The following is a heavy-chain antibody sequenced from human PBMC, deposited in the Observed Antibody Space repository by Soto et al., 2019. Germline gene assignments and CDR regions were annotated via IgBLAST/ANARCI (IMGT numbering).Heavy chain of an antibody. V-gene: IGHV2-70*01. Sequence: SGPTLVNPTQTLTLTCTFSGFSLSTSGMCVSWIRQPPGKSLEWLALIDWDDDKYYSTSLKTRLTISKDPSKNQVVLTMSNMDAVDTATYYRARVRGHPAYEMAVWGPGTTVTVSS. J-gene: IGHJ6*02. CDR3: ARVRGHPAYEMAV. CDR2: IDWDDDK. CDR1: GFSLSTSGMC.